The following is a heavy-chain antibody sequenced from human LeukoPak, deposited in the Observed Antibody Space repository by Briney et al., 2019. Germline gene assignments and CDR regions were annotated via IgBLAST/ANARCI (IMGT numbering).Heavy chain of an antibody. D-gene: IGHD6-19*01. V-gene: IGHV3-48*04. Sequence: GGSLRLSCAASGFTFSSYSMNWVRQAPGKGLEWVSYISSSSSTIYYADSVKGRFTISRDNAKNSLYLQMNSLRAEDTAVYYCARDEQWLVPSWFDPWGQGALVTVSS. J-gene: IGHJ5*02. CDR3: ARDEQWLVPSWFDP. CDR1: GFTFSSYS. CDR2: ISSSSSTI.